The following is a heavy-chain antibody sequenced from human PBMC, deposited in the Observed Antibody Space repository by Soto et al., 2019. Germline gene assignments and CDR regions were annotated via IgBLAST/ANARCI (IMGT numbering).Heavy chain of an antibody. D-gene: IGHD3-10*01. CDR2: ISSSSYI. V-gene: IGHV3-21*01. CDR1: GFTFSSYS. J-gene: IGHJ6*02. CDR3: ARVVSDGSGSYYHYYYGMDV. Sequence: GGSLRLSCAASGFTFSSYSMNWVRQAPGKGLEWVSSISSSSYIYYADSVKGRFTISRDNAKNSLYLQMNSLRAGDTAVYYCARVVSDGSGSYYHYYYGMDVWGQGTTVTVSS.